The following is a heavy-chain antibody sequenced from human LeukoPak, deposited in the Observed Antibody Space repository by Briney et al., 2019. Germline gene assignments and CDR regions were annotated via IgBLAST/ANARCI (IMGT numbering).Heavy chain of an antibody. CDR1: GYTFTSYG. Sequence: GASETVSCTASGYTFTSYGISWVRQAPAQGHEWMGWISAYNGNTNYSQKPQGRVTITTDTSTSTAYMELRSPRSDDTAVYYCARDRGGWFDPWGQGTLVTVSS. J-gene: IGHJ5*02. CDR3: ARDRGGWFDP. V-gene: IGHV1-18*01. CDR2: ISAYNGNT.